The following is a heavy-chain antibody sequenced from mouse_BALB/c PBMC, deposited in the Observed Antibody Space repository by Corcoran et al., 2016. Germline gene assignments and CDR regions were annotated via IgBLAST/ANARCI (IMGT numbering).Heavy chain of an antibody. CDR2: INTYTGEP. Sequence: QIQLVQSGPELKKPGETVKISCKASGYTFTNYGMNWVKQAPGKGLKWMGWINTYTGEPTYADDFKGRFAFSLETSASTDYLQINNLKNEDTATYFCARFYYDYRDFDYWGQGTTLTVSS. D-gene: IGHD2-4*01. J-gene: IGHJ2*01. V-gene: IGHV9-3-1*01. CDR3: ARFYYDYRDFDY. CDR1: GYTFTNYG.